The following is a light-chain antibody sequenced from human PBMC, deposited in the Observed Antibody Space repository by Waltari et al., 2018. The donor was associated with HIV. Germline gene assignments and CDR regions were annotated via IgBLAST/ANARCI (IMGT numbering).Light chain of an antibody. CDR1: SSDVGRYDY. CDR2: EVN. J-gene: IGLJ2*01. CDR3: TSYAGINPVV. Sequence: QSALTQPPSASGSTGQSVTISCTGTSSDVGRYDYVSWYQQHPGKAPKLLIYEVNKRPSGVPDRFSGSKSGNTASLTVSGLQAEDEAEYSCTSYAGINPVVFGGGTKLTVL. V-gene: IGLV2-8*01.